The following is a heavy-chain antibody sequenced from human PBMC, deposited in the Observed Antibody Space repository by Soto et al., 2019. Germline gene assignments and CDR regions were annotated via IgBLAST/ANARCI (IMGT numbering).Heavy chain of an antibody. CDR1: GYTFTSYA. J-gene: IGHJ5*02. CDR2: INAGNGNT. D-gene: IGHD3-10*01. V-gene: IGHV1-3*01. Sequence: ASVKVSCKASGYTFTSYAMHWVRQAPGQRLEWMGWINAGNGNTKYSQKFQGRVTITRDTSASTAYMELSSLRSEDTAVYYCARDSRVYYYGSGSASYWFAPWGQGTLVTVSS. CDR3: ARDSRVYYYGSGSASYWFAP.